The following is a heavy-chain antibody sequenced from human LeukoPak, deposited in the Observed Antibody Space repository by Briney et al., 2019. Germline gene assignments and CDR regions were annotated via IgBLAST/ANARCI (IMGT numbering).Heavy chain of an antibody. CDR2: INSDGSST. D-gene: IGHD3-10*01. Sequence: PGGSLRLSCAASGFTFSSYWMHWVRQAPGKGLVWVSRINSDGSSTSYADSVKGRFTISRDNAKNTLYLQMNSLRAEDTAVYYCARGGYGSGSLLVGFDYWGQGTLVTVSS. V-gene: IGHV3-74*01. CDR1: GFTFSSYW. CDR3: ARGGYGSGSLLVGFDY. J-gene: IGHJ4*02.